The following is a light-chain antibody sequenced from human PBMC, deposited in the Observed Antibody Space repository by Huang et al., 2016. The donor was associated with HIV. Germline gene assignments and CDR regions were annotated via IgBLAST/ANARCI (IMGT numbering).Light chain of an antibody. J-gene: IGKJ1*01. CDR3: QQYYLYPWT. Sequence: AIRITQSPSSLSASTGDRVTITCRASQDVSNYLAWYQQKPGRAQNLVMYSASTLQGGVPSRFSGNGSATDFSLTINCLQSEDFATYYCQQYYLYPWTFGQGTKVEI. V-gene: IGKV1-8*01. CDR2: SAS. CDR1: QDVSNY.